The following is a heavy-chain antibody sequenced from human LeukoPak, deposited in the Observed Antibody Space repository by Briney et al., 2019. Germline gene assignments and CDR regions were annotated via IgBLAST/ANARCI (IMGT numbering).Heavy chain of an antibody. CDR1: GYTFTSFY. J-gene: IGHJ4*02. Sequence: ASVKVSFKASGYTFTSFYMHWVRQAPGQGLEWVGIINPSGGSSNYAQKFQGRVTMTRDTSTSTGYMELSSLRSEDTAVYYCARVLCSGGSCYSFFDYWGQGTLVTVSS. CDR3: ARVLCSGGSCYSFFDY. CDR2: INPSGGSS. V-gene: IGHV1-46*01. D-gene: IGHD2-15*01.